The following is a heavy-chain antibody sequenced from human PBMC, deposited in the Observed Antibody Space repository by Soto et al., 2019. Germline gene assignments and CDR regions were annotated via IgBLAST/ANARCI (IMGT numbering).Heavy chain of an antibody. Sequence: SETLSLTFTVPGASIRSGAYWGWIRQPPGKGLEWIGSIYSIGNTYYNPSLKSGVTISADTSKNQFSLNLISVTAADTAVYYCRRSSRYSKDVWGQGITVTVSS. D-gene: IGHD6-19*01. CDR1: GASIRSGAY. CDR3: RRSSRYSKDV. J-gene: IGHJ6*02. V-gene: IGHV4-38-2*02. CDR2: IYSIGNT.